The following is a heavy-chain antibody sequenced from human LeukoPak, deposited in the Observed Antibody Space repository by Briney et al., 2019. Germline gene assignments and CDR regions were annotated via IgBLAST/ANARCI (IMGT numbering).Heavy chain of an antibody. CDR2: INHSGST. D-gene: IGHD6-6*01. Sequence: SETLSLTCAVYGGSFSGYYWSWIRQPPGKGLEWIGEINHSGSTNYNPSLKSRVTISVDTSKNQFSLKLSSVTAADTAVCYCARGYEGGIAARRNYYYYYMDVWGKGTTVTVSS. CDR3: ARGYEGGIAARRNYYYYYMDV. V-gene: IGHV4-34*01. J-gene: IGHJ6*03. CDR1: GGSFSGYY.